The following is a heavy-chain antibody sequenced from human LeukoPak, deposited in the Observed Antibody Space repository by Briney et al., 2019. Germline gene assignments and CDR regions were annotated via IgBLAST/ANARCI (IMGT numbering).Heavy chain of an antibody. J-gene: IGHJ4*02. CDR2: ISAYNGNT. CDR1: GYTFTSYA. CDR3: ARDMRPNYFIAVDETFDY. Sequence: GASVKVSCKASGYTFTSYAMHWVRQAPGQGLEWMGWISAYNGNTNYAQKLQGRVTMTTDTSTSTAYMELRSLRSDDTAVYYCARDMRPNYFIAVDETFDYWGQGTLVTVSS. V-gene: IGHV1-18*01. D-gene: IGHD6-19*01.